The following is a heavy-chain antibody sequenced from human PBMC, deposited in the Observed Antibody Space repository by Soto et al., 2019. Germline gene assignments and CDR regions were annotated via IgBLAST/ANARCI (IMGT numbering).Heavy chain of an antibody. CDR3: ANGWELPGNAFDI. D-gene: IGHD1-26*01. V-gene: IGHV3-9*01. CDR2: ISWNSGSI. J-gene: IGHJ3*02. CDR1: GFTFYDYA. Sequence: EVQLVESGGGLVQPGRSLRLSCAASGFTFYDYAMHWVRQARGKGLEWVSGISWNSGSIGYADSVKSRFTISRENAKNSLYLQMNRLRAKDPALYYCANGWELPGNAFDIWGQGAMDTVSS.